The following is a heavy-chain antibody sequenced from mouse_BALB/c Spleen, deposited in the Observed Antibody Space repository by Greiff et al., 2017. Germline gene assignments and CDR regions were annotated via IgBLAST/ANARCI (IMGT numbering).Heavy chain of an antibody. J-gene: IGHJ3*01. CDR3: ARKGYGSSLAY. Sequence: VKLQESGAELARPGASVKLSCKASGYTFTSYWMQWVKQRPGQGLEWIGAIYPGDGDTRYTHKFKGKATLTADKASSTAYMQLSSLASEDSAVYYCARKGYGSSLAYWGQGTLVTVSA. D-gene: IGHD1-1*01. CDR1: GYTFTSYW. V-gene: IGHV1-87*01. CDR2: IYPGDGDT.